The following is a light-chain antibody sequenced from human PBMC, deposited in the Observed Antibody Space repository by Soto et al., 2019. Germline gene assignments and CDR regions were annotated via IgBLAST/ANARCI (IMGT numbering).Light chain of an antibody. J-gene: IGKJ1*01. CDR2: GAS. CDR3: QQYNNWPFWT. CDR1: QSVSSN. V-gene: IGKV3-15*01. Sequence: EIVMTQSPATLSVSPGERATLSCRASQSVSSNLAWYQQKPGQAPGLLIYGASTRATGIPARFSGSGSGTEFTLTISSLQSEDFAVYYCQQYNNWPFWTFGQGTKVDIK.